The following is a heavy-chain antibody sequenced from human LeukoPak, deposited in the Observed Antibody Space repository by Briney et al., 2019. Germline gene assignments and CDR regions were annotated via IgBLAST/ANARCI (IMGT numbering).Heavy chain of an antibody. Sequence: ASVKVSCEASGYTFTSYAITWVRQAPGQGLEWMGWISAYNGNTNYAQKFQGRVTITTDESTSTAYMELSSLRSEDTAVYYCARGVYRDYYYYYYMDVWGKGTTVTVSS. CDR2: ISAYNGNT. CDR1: GYTFTSYA. V-gene: IGHV1-18*01. CDR3: ARGVYRDYYYYYYMDV. D-gene: IGHD2/OR15-2a*01. J-gene: IGHJ6*03.